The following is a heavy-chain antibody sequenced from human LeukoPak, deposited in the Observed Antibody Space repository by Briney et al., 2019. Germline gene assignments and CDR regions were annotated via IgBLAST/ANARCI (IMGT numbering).Heavy chain of an antibody. V-gene: IGHV3-49*04. CDR3: TRDPAINVVVPAAIWRRFDP. CDR1: GFTFGDYA. Sequence: GGSLRLSCTASGFTFGDYAMSWVRQAPGKGLEWVGFIRSKAYGGTTEYAASVKGRFTISRDDSKSIAYLQMNSLKTEDTAVYYCTRDPAINVVVPAAIWRRFDPWGQGTLVTVSS. D-gene: IGHD2-2*01. J-gene: IGHJ5*02. CDR2: IRSKAYGGTT.